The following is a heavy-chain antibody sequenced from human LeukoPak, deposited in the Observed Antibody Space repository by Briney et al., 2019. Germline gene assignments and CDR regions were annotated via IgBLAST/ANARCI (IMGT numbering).Heavy chain of an antibody. D-gene: IGHD3-22*01. Sequence: GGSLRLSCAASGFTFSSYSMNWVRQAPGKGLEWVSCISRISIYIYYADTVKRRFTISRDNAKNSLYLQMNSLRAEDTAVYYCARDRGSYYDSSGYYSADAFDIWGQGTMVTVSS. CDR2: ISRISIYI. V-gene: IGHV3-21*01. J-gene: IGHJ3*02. CDR1: GFTFSSYS. CDR3: ARDRGSYYDSSGYYSADAFDI.